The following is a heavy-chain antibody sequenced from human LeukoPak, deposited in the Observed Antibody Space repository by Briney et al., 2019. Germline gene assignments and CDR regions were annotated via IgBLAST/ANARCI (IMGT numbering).Heavy chain of an antibody. J-gene: IGHJ5*02. V-gene: IGHV4-34*01. CDR1: GGSFSGYY. D-gene: IGHD3-10*01. Sequence: KPSETLSLTCAVYGGSFSGYYWSWIRQPPGKGLEWIGEINHSGSTNYNPSLKSRVTISVDTSKNQFSLKLSPVTAADTAVYYCARTRSSPNWFDPWGQGTLVTVSS. CDR3: ARTRSSPNWFDP. CDR2: INHSGST.